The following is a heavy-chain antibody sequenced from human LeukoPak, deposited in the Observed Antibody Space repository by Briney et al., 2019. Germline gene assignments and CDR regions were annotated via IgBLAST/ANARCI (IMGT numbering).Heavy chain of an antibody. CDR3: ARDIGATNWFDP. J-gene: IGHJ5*02. V-gene: IGHV3-7*01. Sequence: GGSLRLSCAASGFTFSSYWMNWARQAPGKGLEWVASINHNGNVNYYVDSVKGRFTISRDNAKNSLYLQMNSLRAEDTAVYYCARDIGATNWFDPWGQGTLVTVSS. CDR1: GFTFSSYW. D-gene: IGHD1-26*01. CDR2: INHNGNVN.